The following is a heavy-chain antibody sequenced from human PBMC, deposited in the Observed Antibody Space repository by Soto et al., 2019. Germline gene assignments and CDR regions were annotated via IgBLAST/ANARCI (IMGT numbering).Heavy chain of an antibody. CDR1: GFTFSNYV. V-gene: IGHV3-64*01. CDR3: ARGGYCRGGSCDYYQRHWYFDL. CDR2: ISRNGGST. J-gene: IGHJ2*01. D-gene: IGHD2-15*01. Sequence: EVQLVESGGGLVQPGGSLRLSCAASGFTFSNYVLHWVRQAPGKGLEYVSLISRNGGSTYYASSVKGRFTISRDNSKNTLYREMGSLRGEDMSVYYCARGGYCRGGSCDYYQRHWYFDLWGRGTLVTVSS.